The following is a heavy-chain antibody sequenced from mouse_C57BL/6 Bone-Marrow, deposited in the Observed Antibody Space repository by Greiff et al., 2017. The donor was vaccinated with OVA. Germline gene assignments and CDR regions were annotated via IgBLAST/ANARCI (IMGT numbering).Heavy chain of an antibody. J-gene: IGHJ1*03. Sequence: QVQLKQSGAELARPGASVKLSCKASGYTFTSYGISWVKQRTGQGLEWIGEIYPRSGNTYYNEKFKGKATLTADKSSSTAYMELRSLTSEDSAVDFCASGTTKWYFDVWGTGTTVTVSS. CDR1: GYTFTSYG. CDR2: IYPRSGNT. CDR3: ASGTTKWYFDV. D-gene: IGHD1-1*01. V-gene: IGHV1-81*01.